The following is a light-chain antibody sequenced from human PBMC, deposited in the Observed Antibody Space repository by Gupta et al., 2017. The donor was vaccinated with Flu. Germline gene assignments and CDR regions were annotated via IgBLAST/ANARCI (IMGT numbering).Light chain of an antibody. Sequence: VESKQVAWYQQKPGQAPSPLILSASSRADGFPDRFSGGGSGTEFTLTISRREPEDFAVYYCQHRSNSPCTFGQGTKLDIK. CDR2: SAS. CDR1: VESKQ. CDR3: QHRSNSPCT. V-gene: IGKV3-20*01. J-gene: IGKJ2*02.